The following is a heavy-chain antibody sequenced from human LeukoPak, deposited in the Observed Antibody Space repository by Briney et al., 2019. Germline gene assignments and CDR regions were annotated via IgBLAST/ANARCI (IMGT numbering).Heavy chain of an antibody. J-gene: IGHJ5*02. CDR1: GFTVSTNY. CDR3: AKDPGPDNWFDP. CDR2: ISGSGGST. Sequence: GGSLRLSCAASGFTVSTNYMSWVRQAPGKGLEWVSAISGSGGSTYYADSVKGRFTISRDNSKNTLYLQMNSLRAEDTAVYYCAKDPGPDNWFDPWGQGTLVTVSS. V-gene: IGHV3-23*01.